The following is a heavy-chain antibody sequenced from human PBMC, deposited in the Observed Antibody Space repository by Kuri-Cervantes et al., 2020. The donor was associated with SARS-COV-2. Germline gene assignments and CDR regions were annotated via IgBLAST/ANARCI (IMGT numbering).Heavy chain of an antibody. CDR1: GGSISSYY. J-gene: IGHJ4*02. CDR2: IYTSGSS. D-gene: IGHD3-16*02. CDR3: AREGVTFGGVID. Sequence: SCTVPGGSISSYYWSWIRQPAGRGLEWIGRIYTSGSSNSNPSLKSRVTMSVDTTKNQFSLKLSSVTAADTAVYYCAREGVTFGGVIDWGQGTLVTVSS. V-gene: IGHV4-4*07.